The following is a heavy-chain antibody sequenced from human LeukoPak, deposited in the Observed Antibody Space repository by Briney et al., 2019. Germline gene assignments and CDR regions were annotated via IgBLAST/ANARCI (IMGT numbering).Heavy chain of an antibody. D-gene: IGHD2-8*01. J-gene: IGHJ3*02. CDR1: GYTFTGYY. V-gene: IGHV1-2*06. Sequence: ASVKVSCKASGYTFTGYYMHWVRQAPGQGLEWMGRINPNSGGTNYAQKFQGRVTMTRDTSISTAYMELSRLRSDDTAVYYCASSIGYCTNGVCWGVFDIWGQGTMVTVSS. CDR2: INPNSGGT. CDR3: ASSIGYCTNGVCWGVFDI.